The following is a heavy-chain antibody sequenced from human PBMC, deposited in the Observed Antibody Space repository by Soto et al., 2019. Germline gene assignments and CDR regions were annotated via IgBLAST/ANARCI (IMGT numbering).Heavy chain of an antibody. J-gene: IGHJ4*02. CDR1: GFTFSSYA. V-gene: IGHV3-23*01. D-gene: IGHD2-2*03. CDR2: ISGSGGST. Sequence: HPGGSLRLSCAASGFTFSSYAMSWVRQAPGKGLEWVSAISGSGGSTYYADSVKGRFTISRDNSKNTLYLQMNSLRAEDTAVYYCAKAIGYCSSTSCYIRIGYFDYWGQGTLVTVSS. CDR3: AKAIGYCSSTSCYIRIGYFDY.